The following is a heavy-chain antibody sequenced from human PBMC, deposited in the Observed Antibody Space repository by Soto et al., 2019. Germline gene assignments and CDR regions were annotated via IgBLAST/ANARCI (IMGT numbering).Heavy chain of an antibody. CDR2: IYHSGST. CDR3: ARAATVTTGYWYFDL. J-gene: IGHJ2*01. CDR1: GGSISSGGYS. D-gene: IGHD4-17*01. Sequence: SETLSLTCAFSGGSISSGGYSWSWIRQPPGKGLEWIGYIYHSGSTYYNPSLKSRVTISVDRSKNQFSLKLSSVTAADTAVYYCARAATVTTGYWYFDLWGRGTLVTVSS. V-gene: IGHV4-30-2*01.